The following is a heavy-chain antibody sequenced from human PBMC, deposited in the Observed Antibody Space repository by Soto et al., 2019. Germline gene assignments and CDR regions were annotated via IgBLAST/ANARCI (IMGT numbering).Heavy chain of an antibody. V-gene: IGHV4-59*11. J-gene: IGHJ5*02. CDR2: IYYSGNT. CDR1: GASISPHY. Sequence: SETLSLTCSVSGASISPHYWSWIRQPPGKGLEWIGYIYYSGNTNYNPSLKGRVTISLDTSKNQFSLNLISMTTADTAMYYCERERGESPGRVFFDPWGQGTLVTVSS. CDR3: ERERGESPGRVFFDP.